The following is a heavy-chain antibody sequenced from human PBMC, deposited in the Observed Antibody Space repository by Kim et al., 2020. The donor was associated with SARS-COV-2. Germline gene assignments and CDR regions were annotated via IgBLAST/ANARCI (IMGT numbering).Heavy chain of an antibody. J-gene: IGHJ4*02. V-gene: IGHV3-30*03. CDR3: AQLLAKRYYDSSGYLPFDY. Sequence: GGSLRLSCAASGFTFSSYGMHWVRQAPGKGLEWVAAISYDGSNKYYADSVKGRFTISRDNSKNTLYLQMNSLRAEDTAVYYCAQLLAKRYYDSSGYLPFDYWGQGTLVTVSS. CDR2: ISYDGSNK. CDR1: GFTFSSYG. D-gene: IGHD3-22*01.